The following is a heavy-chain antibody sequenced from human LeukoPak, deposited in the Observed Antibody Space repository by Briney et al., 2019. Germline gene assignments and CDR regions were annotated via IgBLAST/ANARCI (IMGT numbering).Heavy chain of an antibody. CDR1: GLTFSSYE. CDR2: ISSSGSTI. CDR3: AREPSSSWTADHFDY. J-gene: IGHJ4*02. Sequence: GGSLRLSCAASGLTFSSYEMNWVRQAPGKGLEWVSYISSSGSTIYYADSVKGRFTISRDNAKNSLYLQMNSLRAEDTAVYYCAREPSSSWTADHFDYWGQGTLVTVSP. D-gene: IGHD6-13*01. V-gene: IGHV3-48*03.